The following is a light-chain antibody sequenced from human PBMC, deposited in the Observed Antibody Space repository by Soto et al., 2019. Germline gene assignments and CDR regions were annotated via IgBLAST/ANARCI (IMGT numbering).Light chain of an antibody. CDR2: DAS. CDR3: QQHSNRPPWT. Sequence: EIVLTQSPATLSLSPGERATLSCRASQSVSSYLAWYQQKPGQAPRLLIYDASNRATGIPARFSGSGSGTEFTITIISLEHEDYVAYYCQQHSNRPPWTFGQGTKVEIK. J-gene: IGKJ1*01. CDR1: QSVSSY. V-gene: IGKV3-11*01.